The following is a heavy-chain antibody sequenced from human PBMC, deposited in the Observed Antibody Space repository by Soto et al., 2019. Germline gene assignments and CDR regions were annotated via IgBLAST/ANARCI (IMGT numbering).Heavy chain of an antibody. CDR3: TKDTFGGRDS. J-gene: IGHJ4*02. D-gene: IGHD2-15*01. Sequence: EAQLVESGGGLGQPGGSLRLSCTGSGIDLSIYWMHWVRQAPGQGLVWVSRINPESTTISYADSVKGRFTISRDNAENTLFRHMNRLSAEDTSGYYCTKDTFGGRDSWGQGTLVTVSS. CDR1: GIDLSIYW. CDR2: INPESTTI. V-gene: IGHV3-74*01.